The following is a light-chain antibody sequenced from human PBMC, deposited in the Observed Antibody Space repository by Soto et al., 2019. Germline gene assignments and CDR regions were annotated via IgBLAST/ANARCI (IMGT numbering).Light chain of an antibody. CDR2: DAS. Sequence: EIVLTQSPATLSLSPGERATLSCRASQSVSSYLAWYQQKPGQAPRLLIYDASNRATGIPARFSGSGSGTDFTLTISILEHEEFAVYYCQQRSNWPRLTFGGGTKVEIK. V-gene: IGKV3-11*01. J-gene: IGKJ4*01. CDR3: QQRSNWPRLT. CDR1: QSVSSY.